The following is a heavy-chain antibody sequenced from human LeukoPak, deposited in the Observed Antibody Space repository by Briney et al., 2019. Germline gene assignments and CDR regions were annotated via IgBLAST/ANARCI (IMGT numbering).Heavy chain of an antibody. CDR3: AKAAGYSYGHIDY. J-gene: IGHJ4*02. V-gene: IGHV3-9*03. CDR1: GFTFDDYA. Sequence: GGSLRLSRAASGFTFDDYAMHWVRQAPGKGLEWVSGISWNGGSIGYADSVKGRFTISRDNAKNSLYLQMNSLRAEDMALYYCAKAAGYSYGHIDYWGQGTLVTVSS. CDR2: ISWNGGSI. D-gene: IGHD5-18*01.